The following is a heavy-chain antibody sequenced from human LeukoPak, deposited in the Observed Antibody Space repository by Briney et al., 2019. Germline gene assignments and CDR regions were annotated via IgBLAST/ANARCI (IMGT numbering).Heavy chain of an antibody. D-gene: IGHD3-3*01. CDR2: ISSSSSYI. Sequence: GGSLRLSCAASGFTFSSYSMNWVRQAPGKGLEWVSSISSSSSYIYYADSVKGRFTISRDNAKNSLYLQMNSLRAEDTAVYYCARENPYYDFYPALVDYWGQGTLVTVSS. CDR3: ARENPYYDFYPALVDY. CDR1: GFTFSSYS. J-gene: IGHJ4*02. V-gene: IGHV3-21*01.